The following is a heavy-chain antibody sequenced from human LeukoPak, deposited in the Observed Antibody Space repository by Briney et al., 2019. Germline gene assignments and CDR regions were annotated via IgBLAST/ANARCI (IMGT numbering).Heavy chain of an antibody. CDR1: GGSISSYY. J-gene: IGHJ3*02. V-gene: IGHV4-59*12. D-gene: IGHD6-13*01. CDR2: IYYSGST. Sequence: DPSETLSLTCTVSGGSISSYYWSWIRQPPGKGLEWIGYIYYSGSTNYNPSLKSRVTISVDTSKNQFSLKLSSVTAADTAVYYCARPRGIAAAGSPGDAFDIWGQGTMVTVSS. CDR3: ARPRGIAAAGSPGDAFDI.